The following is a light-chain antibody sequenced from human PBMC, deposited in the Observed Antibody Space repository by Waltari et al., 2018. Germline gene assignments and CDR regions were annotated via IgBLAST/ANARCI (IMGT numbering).Light chain of an antibody. CDR3: QQLNSSPLT. J-gene: IGKJ4*01. V-gene: IGKV1-9*01. Sequence: IQLTQSPSSLSASVGDRVPITFRSSQVISSYLAWYQQKPGKAPRLLIYAASTLQSGVPSRFSGSGSGTDFTLTISSLQPEDFATYYCQQLNSSPLTFGGGTKVEIK. CDR2: AAS. CDR1: QVISSY.